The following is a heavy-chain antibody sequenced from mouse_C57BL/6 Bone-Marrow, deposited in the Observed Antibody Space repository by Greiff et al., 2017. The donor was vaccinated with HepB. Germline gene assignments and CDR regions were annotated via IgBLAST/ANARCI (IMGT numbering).Heavy chain of an antibody. J-gene: IGHJ4*01. CDR1: GFTFSDAW. V-gene: IGHV6-6*01. CDR3: TRRSNYLLDY. CDR2: IRNKANNHAT. Sequence: EVQRVESGGGLVQPGGSMKLSCAASGFTFSDAWMDWVRQSPEKGLEWVAEIRNKANNHATYYAESVKGRFTISRDDSKSSVYLQMNSLRAEDTGIYYCTRRSNYLLDYWGQGTSVTVSS. D-gene: IGHD2-5*01.